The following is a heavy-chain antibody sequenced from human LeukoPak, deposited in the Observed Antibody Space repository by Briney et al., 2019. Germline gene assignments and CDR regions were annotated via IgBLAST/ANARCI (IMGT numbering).Heavy chain of an antibody. V-gene: IGHV3-23*01. J-gene: IGHJ4*02. CDR3: AKVMTMSVDY. D-gene: IGHD3-10*02. CDR2: ISGSGGTT. CDR1: GFTFSKYG. Sequence: GSLRLSCAASGFTFSKYGMSWVRQAPGKGLEWVSVISGSGGTTYYADSVKGRFSISRDNSKNTLYLQMNSLRAEDTAVYYCAKVMTMSVDYWGQGTLVTVSS.